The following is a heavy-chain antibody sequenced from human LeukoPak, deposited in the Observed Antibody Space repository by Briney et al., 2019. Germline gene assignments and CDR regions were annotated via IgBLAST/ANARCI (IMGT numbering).Heavy chain of an antibody. CDR1: GGNFGNYV. CDR3: ARDSNEEYSSSSDGLAV. CDR2: ITPFFGVA. Sequence: SVKVSCKASGGNFGNYVIHWVRQAPGQGLEWMGRITPFFGVANYAQTFQDRVTFTADKITNTAYKQISSLKSEDTAVYFCARDSNEEYSSSSDGLAVWGQGTTVTVSS. D-gene: IGHD6-6*01. J-gene: IGHJ6*02. V-gene: IGHV1-69*04.